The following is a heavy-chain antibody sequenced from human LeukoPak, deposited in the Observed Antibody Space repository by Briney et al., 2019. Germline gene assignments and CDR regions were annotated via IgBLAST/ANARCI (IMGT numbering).Heavy chain of an antibody. CDR1: GYTFTSYY. CDR3: ARIRDFWSGFYYFDY. CDR2: IIPIFGTA. Sequence: SVKVSCKASGYTFTSYYMHWVRQAPGQGLEWMGGIIPIFGTANYAQKLQGRVTITADESTSTAYMELSSLRSEDTAVYYCARIRDFWSGFYYFDYWGQGTLVTVSS. J-gene: IGHJ4*02. D-gene: IGHD3-3*01. V-gene: IGHV1-69*13.